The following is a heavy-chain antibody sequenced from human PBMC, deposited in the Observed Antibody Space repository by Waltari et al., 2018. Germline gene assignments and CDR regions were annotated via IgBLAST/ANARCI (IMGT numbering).Heavy chain of an antibody. CDR1: GYSFTSYW. Sequence: EVQLVQSGAEVKKPGESLKIYCKGSGYSFTSYWIGWVRQMPGKGREWMGSIYPCDSGTSYRPSFQGQVTISADKSISTAYLQWSSLKASDTAMYYCASPWVGATGSVDAFDIWGQGTMVTVSS. V-gene: IGHV5-51*01. CDR3: ASPWVGATGSVDAFDI. CDR2: IYPCDSGT. D-gene: IGHD1-26*01. J-gene: IGHJ3*02.